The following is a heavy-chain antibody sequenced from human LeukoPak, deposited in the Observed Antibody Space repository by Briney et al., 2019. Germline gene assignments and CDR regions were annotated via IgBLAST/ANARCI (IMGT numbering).Heavy chain of an antibody. CDR3: ANSLDLAVTGNDY. V-gene: IGHV3-23*01. D-gene: IGHD6-19*01. CDR2: ISGSGGST. Sequence: GGSLRLSCAASGFTFSGYAMSWVRQAPGKGLEWVSGISGSGGSTCYADSVKGRFTISRDNSKNTMSKQMKSLRAEDTAVYYCANSLDLAVTGNDYWGQGTLVTVSS. J-gene: IGHJ4*02. CDR1: GFTFSGYA.